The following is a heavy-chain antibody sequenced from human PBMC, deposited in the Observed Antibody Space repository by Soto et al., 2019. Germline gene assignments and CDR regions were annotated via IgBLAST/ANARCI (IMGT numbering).Heavy chain of an antibody. D-gene: IGHD3-10*01. CDR1: GDSISSSNW. J-gene: IGHJ5*02. CDR2: IYHSGSS. V-gene: IGHV4-4*02. CDR3: ARSLLLLGWFDP. Sequence: QMQLQESGPGLVKPSGTLSLTCAVSGDSISSSNWWSWVRQPPGKGLEWIGEIYHSGSSNYNPSLKSRVTISIDKSKNQCSLKLSSVTAADTAVYYCARSLLLLGWFDPWGLGTLVTVSS.